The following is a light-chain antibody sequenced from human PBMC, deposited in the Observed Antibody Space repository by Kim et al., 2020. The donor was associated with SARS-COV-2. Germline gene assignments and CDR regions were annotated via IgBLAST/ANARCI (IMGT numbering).Light chain of an antibody. CDR1: KRVSRS. CDR2: GVS. J-gene: IGKJ1*01. Sequence: SARGRDPLACRASKRVSRSIAWYQQGRGQAPRLLIYGVSNRATGIPARFSGSGSGTDFTLTISSLEPEDFAVYYCQQYSDWPQTFGQGTKVDIK. CDR3: QQYSDWPQT. V-gene: IGKV3-11*01.